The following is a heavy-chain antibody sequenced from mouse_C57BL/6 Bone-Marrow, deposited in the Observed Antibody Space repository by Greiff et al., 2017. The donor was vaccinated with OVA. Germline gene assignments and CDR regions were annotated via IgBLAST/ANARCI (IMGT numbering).Heavy chain of an antibody. D-gene: IGHD1-1*01. CDR2: IHPNSGST. CDR3: ARRGDYGSSYFDV. J-gene: IGHJ1*03. V-gene: IGHV1-64*01. CDR1: GYTFTSYW. Sequence: VQLQQPGAELVKPGASVKLSCKASGYTFTSYWMHWVKQRPGQGLEWIGMIHPNSGSTNYNEKFKSKATLTVDKSSSTAYMQLSSLTSEDSAVYYCARRGDYGSSYFDVWGTGTTVTVSS.